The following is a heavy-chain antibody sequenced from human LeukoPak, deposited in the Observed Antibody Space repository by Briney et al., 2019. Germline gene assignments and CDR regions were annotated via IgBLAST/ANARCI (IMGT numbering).Heavy chain of an antibody. D-gene: IGHD6-13*01. CDR3: ARANGIAAAATRRGNWFDP. V-gene: IGHV1-2*02. J-gene: IGHJ5*02. CDR1: GYTFTGYY. CDR2: INPNSGGT. Sequence: ASVKVSCKASGYTFTGYYMHWVRQAPGQGLEWMGWINPNSGGTNYAQKFQGRVTITRDTSISTAYMELSRLRSDDTAVYYCARANGIAAAATRRGNWFDPWGQGTLVTVSS.